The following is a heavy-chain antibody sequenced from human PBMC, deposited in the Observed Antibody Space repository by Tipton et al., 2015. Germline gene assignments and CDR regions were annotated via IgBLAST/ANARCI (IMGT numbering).Heavy chain of an antibody. CDR2: IYHSGST. CDR1: GGSFDGGPFGDDF. Sequence: TLSLTCAVYGGSFDGGPFGDDFWSWIRQPPGKGLEWIGEIYHSGSTNYNPSLNSRVTISLDTSKNQFSLNLSSVTAADTAVYYCARDYVYNWFDPWGQGTLVTVSS. CDR3: ARDYVYNWFDP. V-gene: IGHV4-34*01. D-gene: IGHD3-10*02. J-gene: IGHJ5*02.